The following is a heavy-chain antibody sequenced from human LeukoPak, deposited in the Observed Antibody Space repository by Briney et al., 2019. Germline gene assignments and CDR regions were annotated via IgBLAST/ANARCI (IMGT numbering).Heavy chain of an antibody. CDR1: GFTFSSYG. D-gene: IGHD3-22*01. V-gene: IGHV3-33*01. CDR2: IWYDGSDK. Sequence: GRSLRLSCEASGFTFSSYGMHWVRQAPGKGLEWVAVIWYDGSDKYYADSVKGRFSISRDNSKNTLYLQMNRLRAEDTAVYYCARELPPVVNFYFDSWGQGTLVTVSS. CDR3: ARELPPVVNFYFDS. J-gene: IGHJ4*02.